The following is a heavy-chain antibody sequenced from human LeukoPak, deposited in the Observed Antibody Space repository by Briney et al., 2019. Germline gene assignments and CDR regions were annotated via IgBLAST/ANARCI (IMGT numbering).Heavy chain of an antibody. D-gene: IGHD3-22*01. CDR3: ARGASWDYYDSSGLFDY. CDR1: GGSFSGYY. V-gene: IGHV4-34*01. Sequence: SETLSLTCAVYGGSFSGYYWSWIRQPPGKGLEWIGEINHSGSTNYNPSLKSRVTISVDTSKNQFSLKLSSVTAADTAVYYCARGASWDYYDSSGLFDYWGQGTLVTVSS. CDR2: INHSGST. J-gene: IGHJ4*02.